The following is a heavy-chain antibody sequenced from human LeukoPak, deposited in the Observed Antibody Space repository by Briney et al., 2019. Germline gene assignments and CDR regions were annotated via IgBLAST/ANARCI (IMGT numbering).Heavy chain of an antibody. CDR1: GGSISSSSYY. D-gene: IGHD3-10*02. CDR3: ARNRVFGDGDAFDI. V-gene: IGHV4-39*07. J-gene: IGHJ3*02. Sequence: SETLSLTCTVSGGSISSSSYYWGWIRQPPGKGLEWIGSIYYSGSTYYNPSLKSRVTISVDTSKNQFSLKLSSVTAADTAVYYCARNRVFGDGDAFDIWGQGTMVTVSS. CDR2: IYYSGST.